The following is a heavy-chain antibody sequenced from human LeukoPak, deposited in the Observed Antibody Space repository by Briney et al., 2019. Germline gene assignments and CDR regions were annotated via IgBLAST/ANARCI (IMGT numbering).Heavy chain of an antibody. V-gene: IGHV3-15*01. CDR2: IKSKTDGGTT. CDR3: TTDYYYYDSSGYYRY. D-gene: IGHD3-22*01. Sequence: GGSLRLSCAASGFTFSNAWMSWVRQAPGKGLECVGRIKSKTDGGTTDYAAPVKGRFTISRDDSKNTLYLQMNSLKTEDTAVYYCTTDYYYYDSSGYYRYWGQGTLVTVSS. J-gene: IGHJ4*02. CDR1: GFTFSNAW.